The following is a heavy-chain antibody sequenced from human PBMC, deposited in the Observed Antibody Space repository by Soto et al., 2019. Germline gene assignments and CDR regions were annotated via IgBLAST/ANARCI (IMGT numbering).Heavy chain of an antibody. J-gene: IGHJ4*02. CDR3: ARHLYYGKQYYFDY. CDR1: GGSISSSSYY. CDR2: IYYSGST. Sequence: SETLSLTCTVSGGSISSSSYYWGWIRQPPGKGLEWIGSIYYSGSTYYNPSLKSRVTISVETSKNQFSLKLSSVTAADTAVYYCARHLYYGKQYYFDYWGQGTLVTVSS. V-gene: IGHV4-39*01. D-gene: IGHD3-10*01.